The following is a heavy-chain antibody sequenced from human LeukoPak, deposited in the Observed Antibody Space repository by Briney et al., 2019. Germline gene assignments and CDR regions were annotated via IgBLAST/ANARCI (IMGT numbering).Heavy chain of an antibody. J-gene: IGHJ4*02. CDR1: GFTVSSNY. D-gene: IGHD5-18*01. CDR3: ARDDGYSYGYDY. V-gene: IGHV3-53*01. CDR2: IYSGGST. Sequence: VGSLRLSCAASGFTVSSNYMSWVRQAPGKGLEWGSVIYSGGSTYYADSVKGRFTISRDNSKNTLYLQMNSLRAEDTAVYYCARDDGYSYGYDYWGQGTLVTVSS.